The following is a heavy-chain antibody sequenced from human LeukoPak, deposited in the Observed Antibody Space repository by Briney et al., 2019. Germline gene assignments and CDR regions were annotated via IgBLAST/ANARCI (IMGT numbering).Heavy chain of an antibody. D-gene: IGHD3-9*01. CDR3: AKVRRPYYDILTGYYNAYYYYGMDV. J-gene: IGHJ6*02. Sequence: PGGSLRLSCAASGFTFSSYAMSWVRQAPGKGLEWVSAISGSGGSTYYADPVKGRFTISRDNSKNTLYLQMNSLRAEDTAVYYCAKVRRPYYDILTGYYNAYYYYGMDVWGQGTTVTVSS. CDR1: GFTFSSYA. V-gene: IGHV3-23*01. CDR2: ISGSGGST.